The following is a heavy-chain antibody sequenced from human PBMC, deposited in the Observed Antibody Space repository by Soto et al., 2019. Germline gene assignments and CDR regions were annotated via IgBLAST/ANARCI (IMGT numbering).Heavy chain of an antibody. J-gene: IGHJ4*02. V-gene: IGHV1-69*15. CDR2: ITPIYPTT. Sequence: QVQLVQSGAEVRKPGSSVQVSCKASGGTFYTYTFSWVRQAPGQGLEWMGSITPIYPTTNYAEKFQGRLTVTADGSTTTAYMELNSLTSDYTAVYYCARIPRYSFPTSDDLDSWGQGTLVTVSS. CDR3: ARIPRYSFPTSDDLDS. CDR1: GGTFYTYT. D-gene: IGHD5-18*01.